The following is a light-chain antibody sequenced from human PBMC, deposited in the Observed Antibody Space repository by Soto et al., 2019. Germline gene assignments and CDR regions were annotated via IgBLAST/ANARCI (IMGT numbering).Light chain of an antibody. V-gene: IGLV1-44*01. CDR1: SINIGSNT. Sequence: QSVLTQPPSASGTPGQRITISCSGSSINIGSNTVNWFQQLPGTAPKLLMYSNNQRPSGVPDRFSGSKSGTSASLAISGLQSEDEADYYCAAWDDSLNGYVFGTGTKVTVL. J-gene: IGLJ1*01. CDR2: SNN. CDR3: AAWDDSLNGYV.